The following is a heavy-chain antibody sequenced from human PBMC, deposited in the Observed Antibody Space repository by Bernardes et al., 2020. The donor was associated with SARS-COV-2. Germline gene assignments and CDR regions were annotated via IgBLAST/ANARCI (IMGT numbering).Heavy chain of an antibody. Sequence: SENLSLTCTVSGGSISSSSYYWGWIRQPPGKGLEWIGSIYYSGSTYYNPSLKSRVTISVDTSKNQFSLKLSSVTAADTAVYYCASQLWLRGRYYWGQGTLVTVSS. CDR1: GGSISSSSYY. CDR3: ASQLWLRGRYY. D-gene: IGHD5-18*01. CDR2: IYYSGST. V-gene: IGHV4-39*01. J-gene: IGHJ4*02.